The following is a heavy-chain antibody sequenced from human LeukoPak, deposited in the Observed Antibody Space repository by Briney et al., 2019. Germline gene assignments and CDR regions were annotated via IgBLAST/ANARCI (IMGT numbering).Heavy chain of an antibody. Sequence: GGSLRLSCAASGFTFSSYAMSWVGQAPGKGLEWVSAISGSGGSTYYTDSVKGRFTISRDNSKNTLYLQMNSLRVEDTAVYYCAKAPVRTAVHNWFDPWGQGTLVTVSS. D-gene: IGHD6-19*01. CDR2: ISGSGGST. J-gene: IGHJ5*02. CDR1: GFTFSSYA. V-gene: IGHV3-23*01. CDR3: AKAPVRTAVHNWFDP.